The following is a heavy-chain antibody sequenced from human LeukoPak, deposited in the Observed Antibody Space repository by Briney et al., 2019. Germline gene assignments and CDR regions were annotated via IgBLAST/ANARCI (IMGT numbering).Heavy chain of an antibody. Sequence: PGGSLILSCAASGFTVSSNYMSWVRQAPGEGLEWVSVIYSGGSTYYADSVKGRFTISRDNSKNTLYLQMNSLRAEDTAVYYCASQYSSSWSFDYWGQGTLVTVSS. CDR1: GFTVSSNY. J-gene: IGHJ4*02. CDR3: ASQYSSSWSFDY. CDR2: IYSGGST. V-gene: IGHV3-53*01. D-gene: IGHD6-13*01.